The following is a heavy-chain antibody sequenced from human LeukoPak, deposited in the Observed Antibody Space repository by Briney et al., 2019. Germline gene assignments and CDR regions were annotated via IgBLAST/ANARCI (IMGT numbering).Heavy chain of an antibody. CDR3: ATLVVVTANRDY. D-gene: IGHD2-21*02. CDR1: GFTVSSNY. CDR2: IYSGGST. V-gene: IGHV3-66*04. J-gene: IGHJ4*02. Sequence: GGSLRLSCAASGFTVSSNYMSWVRQAPGKGLEWVSVIYSGGSTYYADSVKGRFTISRDNSKNTLYLQMNSLRAEDTAVYYCATLVVVTANRDYWGQGTLVTVSS.